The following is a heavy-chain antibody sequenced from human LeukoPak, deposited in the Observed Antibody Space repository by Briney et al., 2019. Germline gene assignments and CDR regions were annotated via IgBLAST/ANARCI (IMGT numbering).Heavy chain of an antibody. Sequence: SETLSLTCTVSGGSISSYYWSWIRQPPGKGLEWIGYIYYSESTNYNPSLKSRVTISVDTSKNQFSLKLSSVTAADTAVYYCARVGPNCSSTSCYSAFDYWGQGTLVTVSS. V-gene: IGHV4-59*01. CDR3: ARVGPNCSSTSCYSAFDY. CDR1: GGSISSYY. CDR2: IYYSEST. J-gene: IGHJ4*02. D-gene: IGHD2-2*01.